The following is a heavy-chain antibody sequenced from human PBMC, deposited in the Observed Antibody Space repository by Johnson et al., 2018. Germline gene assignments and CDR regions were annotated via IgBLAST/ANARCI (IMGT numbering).Heavy chain of an antibody. CDR1: GFTFSSHH. V-gene: IGHV3-48*02. CDR2: ITGRSDSI. Sequence: VRLVESGGGLAQPGGSLRLSCAASGFTFSSHHLHWVRQAPGKGREWVSYITGRSDSIFYADSVEGRFTVSRDNAKNSLYLQMNSPRDEDTAVYYCARGSGSYSRYGVDAWGQGTPVTVSS. D-gene: IGHD1-26*01. CDR3: ARGSGSYSRYGVDA. J-gene: IGHJ6*02.